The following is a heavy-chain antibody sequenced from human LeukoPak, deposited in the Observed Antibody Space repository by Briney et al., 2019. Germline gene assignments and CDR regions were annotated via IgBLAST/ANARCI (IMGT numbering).Heavy chain of an antibody. J-gene: IGHJ4*02. CDR1: GGSISSYY. CDR2: IYTSGST. V-gene: IGHV4-4*07. D-gene: IGHD3-16*02. Sequence: SETLSLTCTVSGGSISSYYWSWIRQPAGKGLEWIGRIYTSGSTNYNPSLKGRVTMSVDTSKNQFSLKLSSVTAADTAVYYCAREMGYDYVWGSYRYAYYFDYWGQGTLVTVSS. CDR3: AREMGYDYVWGSYRYAYYFDY.